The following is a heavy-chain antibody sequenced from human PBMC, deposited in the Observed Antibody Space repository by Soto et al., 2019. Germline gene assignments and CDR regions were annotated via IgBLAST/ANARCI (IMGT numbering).Heavy chain of an antibody. CDR3: ARGLGKLLVPGDFPAYYYYMDV. CDR2: ISASGGST. V-gene: IGHV3-23*01. Sequence: GGSLRLSCAASGFTFSSYAMSWVRQAPGKGLEWVSAISASGGSTYYTDSVKGRFTISRDNAKNTLYLQMNSLRAEDTAVYYCARGLGKLLVPGDFPAYYYYMDVWGKGTTVTVSS. D-gene: IGHD6-6*01. J-gene: IGHJ6*03. CDR1: GFTFSSYA.